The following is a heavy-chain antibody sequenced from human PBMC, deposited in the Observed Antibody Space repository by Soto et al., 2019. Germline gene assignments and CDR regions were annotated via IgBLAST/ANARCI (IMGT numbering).Heavy chain of an antibody. CDR3: ARAFAERREGYYYYMDV. D-gene: IGHD1-1*01. CDR2: IWYDGSNK. V-gene: IGHV3-33*01. J-gene: IGHJ6*03. Sequence: GGSLRLSCAASGFTFSSYGMHWVRQAPGKGLEWVAVIWYDGSNKYYADSVKGRFTISRDNSKNTLYLQMNSLRAEDTAVYYCARAFAERREGYYYYMDVWGKGTTVTVSS. CDR1: GFTFSSYG.